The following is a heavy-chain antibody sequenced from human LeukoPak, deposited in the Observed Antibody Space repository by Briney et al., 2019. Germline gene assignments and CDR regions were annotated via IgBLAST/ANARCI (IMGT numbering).Heavy chain of an antibody. J-gene: IGHJ5*02. V-gene: IGHV3-23*01. CDR1: GFAFGVHA. D-gene: IGHD3-16*01. CDR3: AKDWTPHNRVYDCLDA. CDR2: IGSGADL. Sequence: GGSLRLSCVGSGFAFGVHALSWVRQAPGKGPEWVATIGSGADLFYAESVKGRFTISRDDPRNTVWLQMNSLRAEDTALYYCAKDWTPHNRVYDCLDAWGQGTQVTVSS.